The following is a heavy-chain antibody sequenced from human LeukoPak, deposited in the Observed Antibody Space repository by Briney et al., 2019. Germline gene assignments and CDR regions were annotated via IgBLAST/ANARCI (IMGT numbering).Heavy chain of an antibody. CDR3: ARGGGLAPLWN. J-gene: IGHJ4*02. CDR2: IYSGGNT. Sequence: QSGGCLRLSCAASGFTVSNIYMSWVREAPGKGLEWVSVIYSGGNTYYADSVKGRFTISRDNSKNTLDLQMNSLRAEDTAVYYCARGGGLAPLWNWGQGTLVTVSS. CDR1: GFTVSNIY. V-gene: IGHV3-53*01. D-gene: IGHD2-15*01.